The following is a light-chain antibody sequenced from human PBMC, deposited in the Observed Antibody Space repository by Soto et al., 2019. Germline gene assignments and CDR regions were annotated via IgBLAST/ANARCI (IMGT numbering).Light chain of an antibody. CDR3: SSYTSSSSYV. CDR1: SSDVGGYNY. CDR2: EVS. Sequence: LAQPASVSGSPGQSITISCTGTSSDVGGYNYVSWYQQHPGKAPKLMIYEVSNRPSGVSNRFSGSKSGNTASLTISGLQAEDEADYYCSSYTSSSSYVFGTGTKVTVL. J-gene: IGLJ1*01. V-gene: IGLV2-14*01.